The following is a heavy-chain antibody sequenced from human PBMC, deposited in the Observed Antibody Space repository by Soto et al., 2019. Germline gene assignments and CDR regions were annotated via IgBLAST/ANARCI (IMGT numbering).Heavy chain of an antibody. V-gene: IGHV1-3*01. J-gene: IGHJ6*02. CDR2: INAGNGNT. CDR3: ARGGDSSGYYWYYYGMDV. CDR1: GYTFTSYA. Sequence: GASVKVSCKASGYTFTSYAMHWVRQAPGQRLEWMGWINAGNGNTKYSQKFQGRVTITRDTSASTAYMELSSLRSEDTAVYYCARGGDSSGYYWYYYGMDVWGQGTTVTVSS. D-gene: IGHD3-22*01.